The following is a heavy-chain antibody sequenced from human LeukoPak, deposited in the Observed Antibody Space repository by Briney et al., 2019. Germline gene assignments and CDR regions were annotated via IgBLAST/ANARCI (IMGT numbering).Heavy chain of an antibody. V-gene: IGHV4-34*01. J-gene: IGHJ5*02. CDR1: GGSFSGYY. CDR3: ARHEVYDYVWGSYRRNWFDP. Sequence: SETLSLTCAVYGGSFSGYYWSWIRQPPGRGLEWIGEINHSGSTNYNPSLKSRVTISVDTSKNQFSLKLSSVTAADTAVYYCARHEVYDYVWGSYRRNWFDPWGQGTLVTVSS. D-gene: IGHD3-16*02. CDR2: INHSGST.